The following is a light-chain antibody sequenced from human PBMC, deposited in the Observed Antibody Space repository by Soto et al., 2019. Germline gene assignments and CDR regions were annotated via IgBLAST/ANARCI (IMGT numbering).Light chain of an antibody. V-gene: IGKV1-5*03. J-gene: IGKJ1*01. Sequence: SHMTQSPSTLSASVGDRFTITCRASQSISGWLAWYQQKPGKAPKLLIYKASSLESGVPSRFSGSGSGTEFTLTISSLQPDDFATYYCQQYNSYSGTFGQGTKVDI. CDR2: KAS. CDR3: QQYNSYSGT. CDR1: QSISGW.